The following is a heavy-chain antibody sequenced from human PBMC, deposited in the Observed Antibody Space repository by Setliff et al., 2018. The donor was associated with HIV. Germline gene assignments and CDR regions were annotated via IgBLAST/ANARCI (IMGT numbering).Heavy chain of an antibody. Sequence: SETLSLTCTVSGGSISSYYWSWIRQPPGKGLEWIGYIYYSGSTNYNPSLKSRVTISVDTSKNQFSLKLTSVTPADTAVYYCASGEYSYGYRFDYWGQGTLVTVPQ. J-gene: IGHJ4*02. CDR1: GGSISSYY. D-gene: IGHD5-18*01. CDR3: ASGEYSYGYRFDY. CDR2: IYYSGST. V-gene: IGHV4-59*01.